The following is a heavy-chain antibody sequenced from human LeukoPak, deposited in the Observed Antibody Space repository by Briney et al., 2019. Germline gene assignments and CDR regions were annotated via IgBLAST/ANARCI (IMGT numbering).Heavy chain of an antibody. CDR1: GFTFSSYG. V-gene: IGHV3-23*01. J-gene: IGHJ6*03. CDR3: ARALGGYSYGYYYYYMDV. D-gene: IGHD5-18*01. Sequence: AGGSLRLSCAASGFTFSSYGMSWVRQAPGKGLEWVSAISGSGGSTYYADSVKGRFTIPRDNSKNTLYLQMNSLRAEDTAVYYCARALGGYSYGYYYYYMDVWGKGTTVTISS. CDR2: ISGSGGST.